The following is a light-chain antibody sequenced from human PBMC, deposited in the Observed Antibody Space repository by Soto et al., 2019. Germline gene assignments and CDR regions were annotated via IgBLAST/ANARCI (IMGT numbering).Light chain of an antibody. CDR2: CAS. CDR1: QGIRSW. V-gene: IGKV1D-12*01. J-gene: IGKJ4*01. CDR3: QQADTFPPT. Sequence: DLQMTQSPSSVSASVGDRVTITCRASQGIRSWLAWYQQKPGKAPKLLISCASSLQSGVPSRFSGSGSGTDFPLTISGLQPEDVAAYYCQQADTFPPTFGGGTRVEIK.